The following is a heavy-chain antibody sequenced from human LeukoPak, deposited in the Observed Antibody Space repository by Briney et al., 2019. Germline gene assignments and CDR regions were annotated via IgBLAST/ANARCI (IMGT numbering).Heavy chain of an antibody. CDR3: ARIAALVRGVIRYFDY. CDR1: GYSFTSYW. Sequence: GESLKISCKGSGYSFTSYWIVWVRPMPGKGLEWMGIIYPGDSDARYSPSFQGQVTISADKSISTAYLQWNSLKASDTAMYYCARIAALVRGVIRYFDYWGQGTLVTVSS. V-gene: IGHV5-51*01. J-gene: IGHJ4*02. D-gene: IGHD3-10*01. CDR2: IYPGDSDA.